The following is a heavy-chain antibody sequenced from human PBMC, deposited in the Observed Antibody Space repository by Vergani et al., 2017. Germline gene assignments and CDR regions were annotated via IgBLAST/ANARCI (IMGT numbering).Heavy chain of an antibody. CDR1: GYTFSSYA. J-gene: IGHJ4*02. Sequence: QVQLVQSGAEVKKPGASVKVSCKASGYTFSSYAISWVRQAPGQGLEWMGRIIPILGIANYAQKFQGRVTITADKSTSTAYMELSSLRSEDTAVYYCARGKGESRGSGSYRFDYWGQGTLVTVSS. CDR2: IIPILGIA. D-gene: IGHD3-10*01. CDR3: ARGKGESRGSGSYRFDY. V-gene: IGHV1-69*09.